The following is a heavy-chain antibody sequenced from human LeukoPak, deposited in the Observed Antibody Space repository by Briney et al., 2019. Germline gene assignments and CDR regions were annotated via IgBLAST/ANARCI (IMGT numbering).Heavy chain of an antibody. D-gene: IGHD5-18*01. J-gene: IGHJ4*02. V-gene: IGHV1-46*01. CDR1: GYTFSNFY. CDR3: AREIGPIQLHLWGSAFDY. Sequence: ASVKVSCKASGYTFSNFYIHWVRQAPGQGLEWMGIINPSGGSRSYAQKFQGRLTVTRDTSTSTVYMELSSLRSEDTAVYYCAREIGPIQLHLWGSAFDYWGQGTLVTVSS. CDR2: INPSGGSR.